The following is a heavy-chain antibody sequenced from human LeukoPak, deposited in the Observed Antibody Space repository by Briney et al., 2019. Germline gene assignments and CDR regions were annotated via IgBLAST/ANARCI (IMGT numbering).Heavy chain of an antibody. V-gene: IGHV1-24*01. J-gene: IGHJ4*02. Sequence: ASVKVSCKVSGYTLTELSMHWVRQSPGKGLEWMGGFDPEDGETIYAQKFQGRVTMTEDTSTDTAYMQLSSLRSEDTAVYYCATDPCSYDSSGYCHDDYWGQGTLVTVSS. D-gene: IGHD3-22*01. CDR2: FDPEDGET. CDR1: GYTLTELS. CDR3: ATDPCSYDSSGYCHDDY.